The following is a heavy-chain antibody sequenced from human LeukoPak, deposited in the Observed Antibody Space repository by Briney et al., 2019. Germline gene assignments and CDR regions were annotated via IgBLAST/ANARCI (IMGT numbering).Heavy chain of an antibody. V-gene: IGHV3-7*01. J-gene: IGHJ6*04. Sequence: PGGSLRLSCAASGFTFSNYWMNWVRQAPGKGLEWVANIKQDGSEKYSVYSVKGRFTISRDNAKNSLYLQMNSLRAEDTAVYYCAELGITMIGGVWGKGTTVTISS. CDR2: IKQDGSEK. CDR1: GFTFSNYW. D-gene: IGHD3-10*02. CDR3: AELGITMIGGV.